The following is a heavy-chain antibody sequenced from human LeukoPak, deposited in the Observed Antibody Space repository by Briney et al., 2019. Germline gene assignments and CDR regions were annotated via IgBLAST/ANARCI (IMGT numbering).Heavy chain of an antibody. V-gene: IGHV3-11*04. D-gene: IGHD3-22*01. Sequence: GGSLRLSCAASGFTFSDYYMSWIRQAPGKGLEWVSYISSSGSTIYYADSVKGRFTISRDNAKNSLYLQMNSLRAEDTAVYYCARYDSSGYYVGAFDIWGRGTMVTVSS. J-gene: IGHJ3*02. CDR2: ISSSGSTI. CDR3: ARYDSSGYYVGAFDI. CDR1: GFTFSDYY.